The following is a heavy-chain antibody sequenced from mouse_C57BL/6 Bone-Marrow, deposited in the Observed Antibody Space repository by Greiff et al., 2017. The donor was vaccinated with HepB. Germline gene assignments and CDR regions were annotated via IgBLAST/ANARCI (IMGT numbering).Heavy chain of an antibody. CDR3: ARDDYYGSSYVFDY. J-gene: IGHJ2*01. D-gene: IGHD1-1*01. CDR1: GYTFTSYW. Sequence: QVHVKQPGAELVKPGASVKLSCKASGYTFTSYWMQWVKQRPGQGLEWIGEIDPSDSYTNYNQKFKGKATLTVDTSSSTAYMQLSSLTSEDSAVYYCARDDYYGSSYVFDYWGQGTTLTVSS. CDR2: IDPSDSYT. V-gene: IGHV1-50*01.